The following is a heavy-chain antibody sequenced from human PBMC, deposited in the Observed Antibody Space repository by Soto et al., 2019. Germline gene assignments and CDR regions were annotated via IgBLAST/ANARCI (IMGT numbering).Heavy chain of an antibody. CDR1: GGSISSGDYY. D-gene: IGHD5-12*01. Sequence: TLSLTCTVSGGSISSGDYYWSWIRQPPGKGLEWIGYIYYSGSTYYNPSLKSRVTISVDTSKNQFSLKLSSVTAADTAVYYCARESRITGWLRFDYWGQGTLVTVSS. J-gene: IGHJ4*02. CDR3: ARESRITGWLRFDY. CDR2: IYYSGST. V-gene: IGHV4-30-4*01.